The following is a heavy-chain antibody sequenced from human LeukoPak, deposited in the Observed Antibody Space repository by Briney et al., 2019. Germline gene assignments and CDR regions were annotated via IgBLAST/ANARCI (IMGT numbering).Heavy chain of an antibody. J-gene: IGHJ4*02. D-gene: IGHD2-21*02. V-gene: IGHV3-7*01. CDR2: IKQDGSEK. CDR3: ARDLQAYRGGDCYRDY. CDR1: GFTFSSYW. Sequence: GGSLRLSCAASGFTFSSYWMSWVRQAPGKGLEWVANIKQDGSEKYYVDSVKGRFTISRDNAKNSLYLQMNSLRAEDTAVYYCARDLQAYRGGDCYRDYWGQGTLVTVSS.